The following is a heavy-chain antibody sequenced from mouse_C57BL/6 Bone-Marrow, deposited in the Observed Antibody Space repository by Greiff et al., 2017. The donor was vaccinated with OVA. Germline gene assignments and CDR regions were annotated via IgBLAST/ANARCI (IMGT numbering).Heavy chain of an antibody. D-gene: IGHD1-1*01. Sequence: QVQLQQSDAELVKPGASVKISCKVSGYTFTDHTIHWMKQRPEQGLEWIGSIYPRDGSTKYNEKFKGKATLTADKSSSTAYMQLNSLTSEDSAVYFCARRTTVAQYYYAMDYWGQVTSVTVSS. V-gene: IGHV1-78*01. CDR3: ARRTTVAQYYYAMDY. CDR1: GYTFTDHT. CDR2: IYPRDGST. J-gene: IGHJ4*01.